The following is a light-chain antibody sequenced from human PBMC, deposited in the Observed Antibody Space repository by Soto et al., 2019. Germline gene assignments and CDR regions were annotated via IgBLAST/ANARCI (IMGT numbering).Light chain of an antibody. J-gene: IGKJ4*01. Sequence: EIVVTQSPGPLSLSPGNSAALSCRASQSVTGDKVAWYQQRPGQAPRLLIYDASNRANGIPARFTGSGSRTDFTLTIGSREPEDFAVSFCQQRAGWPPPFGGGTKVDIK. CDR2: DAS. CDR1: QSVTGD. CDR3: QQRAGWPPP. V-gene: IGKV3-11*01.